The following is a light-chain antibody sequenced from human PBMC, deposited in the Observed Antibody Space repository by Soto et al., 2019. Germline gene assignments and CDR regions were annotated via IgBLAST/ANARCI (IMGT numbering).Light chain of an antibody. Sequence: EIVMTQSPATLSASPGEKATLSCRASQSVSNNLAWYQQKPGQAPRLLIYFASTRATGIPARFSGSGSGTEFTLNISSLQSEDFAVYYCQQYNKWPFTFGGGTKVETK. CDR2: FAS. V-gene: IGKV3-15*01. CDR1: QSVSNN. CDR3: QQYNKWPFT. J-gene: IGKJ4*01.